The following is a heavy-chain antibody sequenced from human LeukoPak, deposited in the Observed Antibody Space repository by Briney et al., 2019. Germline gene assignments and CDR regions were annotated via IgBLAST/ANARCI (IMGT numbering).Heavy chain of an antibody. CDR3: ARDSAYDYVWGTYRHFIAFDI. D-gene: IGHD3-16*02. V-gene: IGHV4-4*07. J-gene: IGHJ3*02. CDR1: GGSISSYF. CDR2: VYTSGST. Sequence: SETQSLTCTVSGGSISSYFWSWIRQPAGKGLEWIGRVYTSGSTNYNPSLKSRVTMSVDTSKNQFSLKLSSATAADTAVYYCARDSAYDYVWGTYRHFIAFDIWGQGTLVTVSS.